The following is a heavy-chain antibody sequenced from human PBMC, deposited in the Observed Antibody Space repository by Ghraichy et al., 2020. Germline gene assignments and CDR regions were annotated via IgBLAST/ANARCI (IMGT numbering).Heavy chain of an antibody. CDR3: TSRGISVRGEWGSLDY. CDR1: GFTFSSHA. D-gene: IGHD1-26*01. CDR2: IGGSGAQT. V-gene: IGHV3-23*01. J-gene: IGHJ4*02. Sequence: GGSLRLSCAASGFTFSSHAMTWVRQPPGKGLEWVAAIGGSGAQTFYADSVRGRFTISRDNSKDTLYVHMNNLRAEDTAVYYCTSRGISVRGEWGSLDYWGQGTLVTVSS.